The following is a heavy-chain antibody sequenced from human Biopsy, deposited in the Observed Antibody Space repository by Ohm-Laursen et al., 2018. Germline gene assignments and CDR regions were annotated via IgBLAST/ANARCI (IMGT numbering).Heavy chain of an antibody. J-gene: IGHJ4*02. CDR3: ASLEDRTFDK. V-gene: IGHV1-69*02. Sequence: SVKVSCKASGYTFTDYYIHWVRQVPGQGLEWMGRIIPILHVPTYAQSFQGRVTISADKSTSTAYMELSGLRSEDTAVYYCASLEDRTFDKWGQGTLVTVSS. CDR2: IIPILHVP. CDR1: GYTFTDYY.